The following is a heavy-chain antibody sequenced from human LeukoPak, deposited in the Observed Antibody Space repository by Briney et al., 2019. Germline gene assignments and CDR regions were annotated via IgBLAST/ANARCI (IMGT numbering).Heavy chain of an antibody. D-gene: IGHD2-21*02. V-gene: IGHV4-34*01. CDR2: INHSGST. Sequence: PSETLSLTCAVYGGSFSGYYWSWIRQPPGKGLEWIGEINHSGSTSYNPSLKSRVTISVDTSKNQFSLKLSSVTAADTAVYYCARPSTTAYCGGDCYSNRQAGYFDYWGQGTLVTVSS. J-gene: IGHJ4*02. CDR1: GGSFSGYY. CDR3: ARPSTTAYCGGDCYSNRQAGYFDY.